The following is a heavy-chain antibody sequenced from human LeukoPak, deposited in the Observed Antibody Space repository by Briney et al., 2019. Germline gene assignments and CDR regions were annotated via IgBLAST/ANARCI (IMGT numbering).Heavy chain of an antibody. J-gene: IGHJ4*02. V-gene: IGHV5-51*01. D-gene: IGHD3-10*01. Sequence: GESLKISCMTSGYRLTTNWNGWVRQMPGKGLEWMGIIYPGDSDTRYSPSFQGQVTISADKTISTAYLQWSSLKASDTAMYYCASPQMVHFWGQGTLVTVSS. CDR3: ASPQMVHF. CDR2: IYPGDSDT. CDR1: GYRLTTNW.